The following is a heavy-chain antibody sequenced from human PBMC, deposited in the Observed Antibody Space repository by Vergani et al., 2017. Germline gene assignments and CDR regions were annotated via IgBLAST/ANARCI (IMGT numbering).Heavy chain of an antibody. J-gene: IGHJ5*02. Sequence: QVQLVESGGGVVQPGRSLRLSCAASGFTFNQYGMHWVRQAPGKGLEWVAVTWYDGNNKQYADSVKGRFIISRDNSKSTMYLQMNSLRDKDTGVYYCARDLRLLYNRFDPWGQGTLVTVSS. V-gene: IGHV3-33*01. CDR1: GFTFNQYG. CDR3: ARDLRLLYNRFDP. CDR2: TWYDGNNK. D-gene: IGHD1-14*01.